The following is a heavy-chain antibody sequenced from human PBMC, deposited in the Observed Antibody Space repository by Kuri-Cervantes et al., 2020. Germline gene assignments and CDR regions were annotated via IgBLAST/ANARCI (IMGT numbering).Heavy chain of an antibody. J-gene: IGHJ4*02. CDR3: ARGGYSGPFDY. Sequence: ASVKVSCKASGYTFTNYAIHWVRQAPGQRLEWMGWINAGNGNTKYSQKFQGRVTITRDTSASTAYMELSSLRSEDTAVYYCARGGYSGPFDYWGQGTLVTVSS. CDR1: GYTFTNYA. CDR2: INAGNGNT. V-gene: IGHV1-3*01. D-gene: IGHD5-12*01.